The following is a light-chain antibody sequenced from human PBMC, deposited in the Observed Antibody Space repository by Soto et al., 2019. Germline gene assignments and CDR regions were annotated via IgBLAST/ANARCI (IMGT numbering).Light chain of an antibody. CDR3: SSFASSNTGV. J-gene: IGLJ3*02. V-gene: IGLV2-8*01. CDR2: EVT. Sequence: QSVLTQPPSASGSPGQSVTISCTGTSSDVGAYNYVSWYQQHEGKAPKLVIYEVTKRPSGVPDRFSGSKSANTASVTVSGLQAEDEADYYCSSFASSNTGVFGGGTKLTVL. CDR1: SSDVGAYNY.